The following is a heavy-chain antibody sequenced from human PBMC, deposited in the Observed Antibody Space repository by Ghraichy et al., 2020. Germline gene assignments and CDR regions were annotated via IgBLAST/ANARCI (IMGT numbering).Heavy chain of an antibody. V-gene: IGHV4-34*01. Sequence: SEPLSLTCAVYGGSFSGYYWSWIRQPPGKGLEWIGEINHSGSTNYNPSLKSRVTISVDTSKNQFSLKLSSVTAADTAVYYCASMTTVTTYYYYGMDVWGQGTTVTVSS. CDR1: GGSFSGYY. J-gene: IGHJ6*02. CDR2: INHSGST. D-gene: IGHD4-17*01. CDR3: ASMTTVTTYYYYGMDV.